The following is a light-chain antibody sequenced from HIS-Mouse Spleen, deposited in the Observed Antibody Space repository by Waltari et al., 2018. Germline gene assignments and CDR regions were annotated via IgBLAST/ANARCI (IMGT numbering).Light chain of an antibody. Sequence: QSALTQPASVSGSPGQSITISCTGTSSDVGGYNYVSWYQQHPSKAHKLMIYEVSNRPAGVSNRFSCSKSGNTASLTIAGLQAEDEADYYCSSYTSSSTVFGTGTKVTVL. CDR2: EVS. CDR3: SSYTSSSTV. V-gene: IGLV2-14*01. J-gene: IGLJ1*01. CDR1: SSDVGGYNY.